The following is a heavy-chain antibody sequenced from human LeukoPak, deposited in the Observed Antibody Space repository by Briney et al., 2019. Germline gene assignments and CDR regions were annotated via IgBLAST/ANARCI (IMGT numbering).Heavy chain of an antibody. J-gene: IGHJ4*02. CDR3: ARVTTGGSGSSDY. CDR2: INSDGSST. D-gene: IGHD3-10*01. Sequence: PGGSLRLSCAASGFTFSSYWMHWVRQAPGMGLVWVSRINSDGSSTTYADSVKGRFTISRDNAKNTLYLQMNSLRAEDTAVYYCARVTTGGSGSSDYWGQGTLVTVSS. V-gene: IGHV3-74*01. CDR1: GFTFSSYW.